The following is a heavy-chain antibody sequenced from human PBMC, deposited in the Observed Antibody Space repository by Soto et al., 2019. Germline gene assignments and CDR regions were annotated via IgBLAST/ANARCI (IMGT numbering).Heavy chain of an antibody. Sequence: QGHLAQSEAEVKKPGASVKVSCKASGYTFTRYGISWVRQAPGQGLEWMGWISGYNGDTNYAQKFQDRVSMTIDTSTGTAYMELRSLTSDDTAIYYCAKKGQPPYYYYGLDVWGQGTKVTVSS. CDR2: ISGYNGDT. J-gene: IGHJ6*02. CDR3: AKKGQPPYYYYGLDV. V-gene: IGHV1-18*01. CDR1: GYTFTRYG.